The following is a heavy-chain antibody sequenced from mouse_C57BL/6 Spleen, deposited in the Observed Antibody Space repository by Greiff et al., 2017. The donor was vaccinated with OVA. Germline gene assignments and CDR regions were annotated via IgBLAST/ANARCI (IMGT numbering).Heavy chain of an antibody. J-gene: IGHJ4*01. CDR2: TFYSGIT. Sequence: EVQLKESGPSLVRPSQTLSLTCTVTGFSINSDCYWIWIRQFPGNKLEYIGYTFYSGITYYNPSLESRTYITRDTSKNQFSLKLSSVTTEDTATYYCARGGSSYSPYAMDYWGQGTSVTVSS. D-gene: IGHD2-12*01. CDR3: ARGGSSYSPYAMDY. CDR1: GFSINSDCY. V-gene: IGHV3-3*01.